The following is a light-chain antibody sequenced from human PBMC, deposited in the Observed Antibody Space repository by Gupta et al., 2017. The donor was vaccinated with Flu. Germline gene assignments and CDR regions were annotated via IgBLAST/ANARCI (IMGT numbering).Light chain of an antibody. J-gene: IGKJ1*01. CDR1: QSSDTY. V-gene: IGKV1-39*02. CDR2: AAS. Sequence: ASLLSASVVDSITIPCRASQSSDTYLSWYQQRPGQAPKSLIYAASTLDSGVPSRFSGTGSGTDFTLKISSLEAEDVAIYYCMQSSHRPRTFGQGTKVEIK. CDR3: MQSSHRPRT.